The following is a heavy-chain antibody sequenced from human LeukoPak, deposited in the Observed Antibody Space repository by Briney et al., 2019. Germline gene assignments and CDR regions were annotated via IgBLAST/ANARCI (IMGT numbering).Heavy chain of an antibody. Sequence: GGCLRLSCAASGFTFSSYAMNWVPQAPGKGLEWVSGISGSGGSTYYADSVKGRFTISRDNSKNTLYLRMNSLRAEDTAVYYCAKAVSGSYYQYYFDYWGQGTLVTVSS. D-gene: IGHD1-26*01. V-gene: IGHV3-23*01. J-gene: IGHJ4*02. CDR3: AKAVSGSYYQYYFDY. CDR2: ISGSGGST. CDR1: GFTFSSYA.